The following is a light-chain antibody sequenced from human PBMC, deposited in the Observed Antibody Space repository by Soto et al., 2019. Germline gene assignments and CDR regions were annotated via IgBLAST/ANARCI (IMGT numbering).Light chain of an antibody. Sequence: DIQLTQSPSFLSASVGDRVTITCRASQGINSYLAWYQQKPGKAPKLLIYAASTLPSGVPPRFSGSGSGTEFTLTITSLQPEDFATYYCQQLNSSPQTFGQGTKLEIK. CDR1: QGINSY. CDR2: AAS. V-gene: IGKV1-9*01. CDR3: QQLNSSPQT. J-gene: IGKJ2*01.